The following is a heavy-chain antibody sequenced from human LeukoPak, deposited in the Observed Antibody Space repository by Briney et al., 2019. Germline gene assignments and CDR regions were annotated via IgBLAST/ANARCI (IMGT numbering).Heavy chain of an antibody. J-gene: IGHJ4*02. CDR2: ISSCDSTI. Sequence: GGSLRLSCAASGFTFSSYEMNWVRQAPGKGLEWVSYISSCDSTIYYADSVKGRFTISRDNAKNSLYLQMNSLRAEDTDVYYCARSSGWYSFDYWGQGTLVTVSS. CDR3: ARSSGWYSFDY. CDR1: GFTFSSYE. D-gene: IGHD6-19*01. V-gene: IGHV3-48*03.